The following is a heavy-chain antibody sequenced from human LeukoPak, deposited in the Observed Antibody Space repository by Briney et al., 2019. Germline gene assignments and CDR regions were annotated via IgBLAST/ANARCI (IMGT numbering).Heavy chain of an antibody. V-gene: IGHV3-30-3*01. J-gene: IGHJ4*02. CDR2: ISYDGSTK. D-gene: IGHD1-26*01. CDR3: ARGFGGPIVGATWFDY. Sequence: PGGSLRLSCAASGFLFTSYAIYWVRQAPGKGLEWVAVISYDGSTKYFADSVKGRFTISRDNSRNTLYLQMNSLRIEDTAVYYCARGFGGPIVGATWFDYWGQGTLVTVSS. CDR1: GFLFTSYA.